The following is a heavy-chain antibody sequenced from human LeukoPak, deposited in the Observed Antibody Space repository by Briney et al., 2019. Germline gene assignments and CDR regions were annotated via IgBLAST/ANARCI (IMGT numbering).Heavy chain of an antibody. D-gene: IGHD3-16*01. V-gene: IGHV3-66*01. CDR3: ARDRPYGGVGDFDY. CDR2: IYTDGNT. CDR1: GFTVSGNY. Sequence: PGGSLRLSCAVFGFTVSGNYMSWVRRAPRKGLEWVSAIYTDGNTHYAGSVKGRFTISRDSFKNTLYLQMNSLRAEDTAVYYCARDRPYGGVGDFDYWGQGTLVTVSS. J-gene: IGHJ4*02.